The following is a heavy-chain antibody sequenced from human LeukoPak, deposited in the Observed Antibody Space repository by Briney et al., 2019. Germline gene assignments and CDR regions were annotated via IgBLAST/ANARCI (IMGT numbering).Heavy chain of an antibody. CDR1: GYTFTGYY. J-gene: IGHJ6*03. D-gene: IGHD4-17*01. Sequence: ASVKVSCKASGYTFTGYYMHWVRQAPGRGLEWMGWINPNSGGTNYAQKFQGRVTMTRDTSISTAYMELSRLRSDDTAVYYCARGLDDYGNSYYYMDVWGKGTTVTISS. CDR3: ARGLDDYGNSYYYMDV. V-gene: IGHV1-2*02. CDR2: INPNSGGT.